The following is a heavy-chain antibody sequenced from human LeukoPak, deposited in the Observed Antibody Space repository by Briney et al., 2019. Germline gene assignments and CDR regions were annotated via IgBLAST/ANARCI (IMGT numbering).Heavy chain of an antibody. CDR3: ARRWNYGSGNYYYYGMDV. J-gene: IGHJ6*02. D-gene: IGHD3-10*01. Sequence: ASVKVSCKASGYTFTSYGISWVRQAPGQGLEWMGWISAYNGNTNYAQKLQGRVTMTTDTSTSTAYMELRSLRSDDTAVYYCARRWNYGSGNYYYYGMDVWGQGTTVTVSS. CDR1: GYTFTSYG. V-gene: IGHV1-18*01. CDR2: ISAYNGNT.